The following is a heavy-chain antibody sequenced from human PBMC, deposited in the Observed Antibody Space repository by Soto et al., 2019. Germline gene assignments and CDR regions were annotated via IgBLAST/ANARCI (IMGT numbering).Heavy chain of an antibody. Sequence: GGSLRLSCAASGFTFSSYAMSWVRQAPGKGLEWVSAISGSGGSTYYADSVKGRFTISRDNSKNTLYLQMNSLRAEDTAVYYCAKSKIHYYDSSPYYYGMDVWGQGTTVTV. CDR1: GFTFSSYA. CDR3: AKSKIHYYDSSPYYYGMDV. J-gene: IGHJ6*02. V-gene: IGHV3-23*01. D-gene: IGHD3-22*01. CDR2: ISGSGGST.